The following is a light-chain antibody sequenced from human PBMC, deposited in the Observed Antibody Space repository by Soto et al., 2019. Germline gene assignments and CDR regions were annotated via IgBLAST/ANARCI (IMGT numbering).Light chain of an antibody. CDR1: QGISSY. CDR3: QQYNNWPPIT. J-gene: IGKJ5*01. CDR2: AAS. V-gene: IGKV1-9*01. Sequence: DIQMTQSPSSLSASVGDRVTITCRSSQGISSYLAWYQQKPGKAPKLLIYAASTLQSGVPSRFSGSGSGTEFTLTISSLQSEDLAVYYCQQYNNWPPITFGQGTRLEIK.